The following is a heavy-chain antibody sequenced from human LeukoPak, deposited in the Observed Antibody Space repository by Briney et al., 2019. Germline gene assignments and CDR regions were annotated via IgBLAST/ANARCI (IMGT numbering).Heavy chain of an antibody. CDR2: IWYDGSNK. Sequence: QPGRSLRLSCAASGFTFSSYGMHWVRQAPGKGLEWVAVIWYDGSNKYYADSVKGRFTISRDNSKNTLYLQMNSLRAEDTAVYYCARERLRYSSLCYYGMDVWGQGTTVTVSS. CDR3: ARERLRYSSLCYYGMDV. CDR1: GFTFSSYG. J-gene: IGHJ6*02. D-gene: IGHD6-13*01. V-gene: IGHV3-33*01.